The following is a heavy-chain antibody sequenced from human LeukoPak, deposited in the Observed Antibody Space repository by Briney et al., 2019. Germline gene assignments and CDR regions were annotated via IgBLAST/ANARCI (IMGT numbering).Heavy chain of an antibody. CDR2: ISSSGSTI. D-gene: IGHD1-26*01. CDR1: GFTFSSYE. V-gene: IGHV3-48*03. Sequence: RPGGSLRLSCAASGFTFSSYEMNWVRQAPGKGLEWVSYISSSGSTIYYADSVKGRFTISRDNAKNSLYLQMNSLRAEDTAVYYCARVGWDHDAFDIWGQGTMVTVSS. J-gene: IGHJ3*02. CDR3: ARVGWDHDAFDI.